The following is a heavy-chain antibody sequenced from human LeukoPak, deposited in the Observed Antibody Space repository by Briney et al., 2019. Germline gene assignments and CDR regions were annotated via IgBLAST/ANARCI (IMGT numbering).Heavy chain of an antibody. CDR1: GFTFSDYA. CDR3: AKDRYSYAFEYSDS. CDR2: ISDNGGGT. D-gene: IGHD5-18*01. V-gene: IGHV3-23*01. J-gene: IGHJ4*02. Sequence: GGSLRLSCTASGFTFSDYAMSWVRQAPGEGLEWISSISDNGGGTYYADSVKGRFTISRDNSKNTLSLQVSSLRTEDTAVYYCAKDRYSYAFEYSDSWGQGTLVTVSS.